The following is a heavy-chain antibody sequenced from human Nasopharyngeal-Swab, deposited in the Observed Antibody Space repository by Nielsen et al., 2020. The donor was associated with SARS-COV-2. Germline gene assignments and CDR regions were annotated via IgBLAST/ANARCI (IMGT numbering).Heavy chain of an antibody. J-gene: IGHJ3*02. CDR3: ARSHIVVVTDAFDI. Sequence: ASVQVSCKASGYTFTSYDINWVRQATAQGLEWMGWMNSNSGNTGYAQKFQGRVTMTRNNSISTAYMELSRLRSDDTAVYYGARSHIVVVTDAFDIWGQGTMVTVSS. CDR1: GYTFTSYD. CDR2: MNSNSGNT. V-gene: IGHV1-8*01. D-gene: IGHD2-21*02.